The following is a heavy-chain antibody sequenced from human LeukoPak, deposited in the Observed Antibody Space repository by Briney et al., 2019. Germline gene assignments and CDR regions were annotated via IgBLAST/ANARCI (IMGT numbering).Heavy chain of an antibody. CDR1: GGSISSSGYS. CDR3: ARSPPVTYYFDY. J-gene: IGHJ4*02. Sequence: SETLSLTCAVSGGSISSSGYSWSWIRQPPGKGLEWIGYIYQIGRAYYNPSLKSRVTMSVDRSKNQFSLNLSSVTAADTAVYYCARSPPVTYYFDYWGQGTLVTVS. V-gene: IGHV4-30-2*01. D-gene: IGHD4-17*01. CDR2: IYQIGRA.